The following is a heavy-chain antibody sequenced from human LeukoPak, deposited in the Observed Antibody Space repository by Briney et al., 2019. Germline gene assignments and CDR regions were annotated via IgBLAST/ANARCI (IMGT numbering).Heavy chain of an antibody. CDR1: GGSMTMYY. CDR2: VYYSGST. D-gene: IGHD5-24*01. Sequence: SETLSLTCTVSGGSMTMYYWNWFRQPPGKGLEWIGYVYYSGSTNYNPSLKSRVTISVDTSKSQFSLRLSSVTAADTAVYYCARGEEEMATITLVDWGQGTLVTVSS. J-gene: IGHJ4*02. V-gene: IGHV4-59*12. CDR3: ARGEEEMATITLVD.